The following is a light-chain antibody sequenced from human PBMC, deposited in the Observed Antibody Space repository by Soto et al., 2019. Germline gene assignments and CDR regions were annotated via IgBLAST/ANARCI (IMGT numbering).Light chain of an antibody. CDR1: QGISSY. Sequence: DIQLTQSPSFLSASVGDRVTITCRARQGISSYLAWYQQKPGKAPKLLIYAESTLQSGVPSRFSGSGSGTEFTLTISSLQPEDFATYYCQQLNSFPITFGHGTRLEIK. CDR3: QQLNSFPIT. CDR2: AES. V-gene: IGKV1-9*01. J-gene: IGKJ5*01.